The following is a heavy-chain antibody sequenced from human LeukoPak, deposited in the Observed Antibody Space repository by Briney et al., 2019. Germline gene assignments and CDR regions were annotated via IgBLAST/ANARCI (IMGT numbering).Heavy chain of an antibody. J-gene: IGHJ6*03. V-gene: IGHV1-69*05. Sequence: ASVKVSCTASGGTFSSYAISWVRQAPGQGLEWMGGIIPIFGTANYAQKFQGRVTITTDESTSTAYMELSSLRSEDTAVYYCARALVESDYGDYYYYYYMDVWGKGTTVTVSS. D-gene: IGHD4-17*01. CDR1: GGTFSSYA. CDR2: IIPIFGTA. CDR3: ARALVESDYGDYYYYYYMDV.